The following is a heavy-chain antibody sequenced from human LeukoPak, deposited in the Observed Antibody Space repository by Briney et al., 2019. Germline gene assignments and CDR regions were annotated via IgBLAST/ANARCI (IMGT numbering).Heavy chain of an antibody. CDR3: ARGSVAATGGIY. CDR2: INAGNGNT. J-gene: IGHJ4*02. CDR1: GYTFTSYA. V-gene: IGHV1-3*01. Sequence: ASVKVSCKASGYTFTSYAMHWVRQAPGQRLEWMGWINAGNGNTKYSQKFQGRVTITRDASASTAYMELSSLRSEDTAVYYCARGSVAATGGIYWGQGTLVTVSS. D-gene: IGHD2-15*01.